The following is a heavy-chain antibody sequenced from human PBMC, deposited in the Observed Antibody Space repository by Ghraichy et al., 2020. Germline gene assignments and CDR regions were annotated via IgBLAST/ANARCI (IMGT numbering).Heavy chain of an antibody. CDR1: GGSFSGYY. V-gene: IGHV4-34*01. D-gene: IGHD1-26*01. CDR3: ARRYSGSYQRQKPHWYFDL. J-gene: IGHJ2*01. CDR2: INHSGST. Sequence: SETLSLTCAVYGGSFSGYYWSWIRQPPGKGLEWIGEINHSGSTNYNPSLKSRVTISVDTSKNQFSLKLSSVTAADTAVYYCARRYSGSYQRQKPHWYFDLWGRGTLVTVSS.